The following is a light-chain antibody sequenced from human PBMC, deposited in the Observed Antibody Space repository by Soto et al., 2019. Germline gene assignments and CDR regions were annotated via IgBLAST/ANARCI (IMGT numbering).Light chain of an antibody. Sequence: IVLTQSPGTLSLSPGEKATLSCRASQSITSSYLAWYQQKPGQAPRLYIYGASSRATGIPDRFSGSGSGTDFTLTISRLEPEDFAVYYCQQYGSSPSTFGQGTKVDIK. CDR3: QQYGSSPST. CDR1: QSITSSY. V-gene: IGKV3-20*01. J-gene: IGKJ1*01. CDR2: GAS.